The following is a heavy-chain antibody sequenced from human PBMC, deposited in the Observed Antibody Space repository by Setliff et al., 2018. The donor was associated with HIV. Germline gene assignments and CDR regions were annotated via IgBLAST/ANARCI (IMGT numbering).Heavy chain of an antibody. Sequence: GGSLRLSCAASGFTFNTYSMNWVRQAPGKGLEWVSYISSSSSTIYYADSVKGRFTISRDNAKNSLYLQMNSLRAEDTAVYYCARASPYYYDSSGYSSYFDYWGQGTLVTVSS. J-gene: IGHJ4*02. V-gene: IGHV3-48*04. CDR3: ARASPYYYDSSGYSSYFDY. CDR2: ISSSSSTI. D-gene: IGHD3-22*01. CDR1: GFTFNTYS.